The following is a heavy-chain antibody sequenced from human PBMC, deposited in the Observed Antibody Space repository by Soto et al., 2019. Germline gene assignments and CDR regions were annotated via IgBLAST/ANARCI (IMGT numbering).Heavy chain of an antibody. CDR2: IKQDESEK. D-gene: IGHD3-22*01. CDR3: ARVPHYYDGSSYYFRFDY. CDR1: GFTFNNYW. J-gene: IGHJ4*02. Sequence: VQLVESGGGLVQPGGSLRLSCAVSGFTFNNYWMTWVRQAPGKGLEWVANIKQDESEKYYVDSVKGRFTVSRDNAKNSLYLQMNSLRADDTAIYYCARVPHYYDGSSYYFRFDYWGQGTLVTVSS. V-gene: IGHV3-7*01.